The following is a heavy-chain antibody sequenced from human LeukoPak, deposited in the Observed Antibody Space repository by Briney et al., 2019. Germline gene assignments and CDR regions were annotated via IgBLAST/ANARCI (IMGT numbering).Heavy chain of an antibody. Sequence: PGGSLRLSCAASGFAFSTYTMNWVRQPPGKGLEWVSNIGTSSSTIYYADSVKGRFTISRDNAKNSLYLQMNSLRAEDTAVYYCARARGDAFDIWGQGTMVTVSS. V-gene: IGHV3-48*01. J-gene: IGHJ3*02. CDR1: GFAFSTYT. D-gene: IGHD3-16*01. CDR3: ARARGDAFDI. CDR2: IGTSSSTI.